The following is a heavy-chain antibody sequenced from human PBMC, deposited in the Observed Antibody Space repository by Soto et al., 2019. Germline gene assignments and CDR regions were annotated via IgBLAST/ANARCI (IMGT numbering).Heavy chain of an antibody. CDR2: IYPGDSDT. V-gene: IGHV5-51*01. Sequence: PGESLKISCKGSGDSFTTYWIGWVRQMPGKGLERMEIIYPGDSDTRYSPSFQGQVTISADKSISTAYLQWSILKASDTAMYYCARLTGTYYNGAFDIWGQGTMVTVSS. CDR3: ARLTGTYYNGAFDI. D-gene: IGHD3-10*01. J-gene: IGHJ3*02. CDR1: GDSFTTYW.